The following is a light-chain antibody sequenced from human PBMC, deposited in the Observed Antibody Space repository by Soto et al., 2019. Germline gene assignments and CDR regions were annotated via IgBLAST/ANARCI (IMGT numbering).Light chain of an antibody. CDR1: QSVSSSY. CDR3: QQYGSSPLT. J-gene: IGKJ4*01. V-gene: IGKV3D-20*01. CDR2: DAS. Sequence: EIVLTQSPATLSLSPGERATLSCGASQSVSSSYFAWYQQKPGPAPRLLIYDASSRATGIPDRFSGSGSGTDFTLTISSLEPEDFAVYYCQQYGSSPLTFGGGTKVEIK.